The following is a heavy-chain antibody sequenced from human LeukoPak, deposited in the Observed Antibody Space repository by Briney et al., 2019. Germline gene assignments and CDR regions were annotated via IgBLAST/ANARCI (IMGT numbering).Heavy chain of an antibody. CDR2: INGGGVNT. CDR1: GFTFSSYA. D-gene: IGHD6-13*01. Sequence: GGSLRLSCAASGFTFSSYAMSWVRQAPGKGLEWVSTINGGGVNTHYADSVGSRFTISRDNSKNTLFLQMNSLRDEDTAVYYCAKDTAAAAGGDAFDIWGQGTMVTVSS. V-gene: IGHV3-23*01. CDR3: AKDTAAAAGGDAFDI. J-gene: IGHJ3*02.